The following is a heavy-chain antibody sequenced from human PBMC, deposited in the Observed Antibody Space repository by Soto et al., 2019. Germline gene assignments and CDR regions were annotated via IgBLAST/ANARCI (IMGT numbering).Heavy chain of an antibody. CDR2: FDPEDGET. Sequence: ASVKVSCKVSGYTLTELSMHWVRQAPGKGLEWMGGFDPEDGETIYAQKFQGRVTMTRDTSTSTVYIELSSLRSEDTAVYYCAKDQDMVRGVIKTYYYYGMDVWGQGTTVTVSS. CDR3: AKDQDMVRGVIKTYYYYGMDV. V-gene: IGHV1-24*01. J-gene: IGHJ6*02. CDR1: GYTLTELS. D-gene: IGHD3-10*01.